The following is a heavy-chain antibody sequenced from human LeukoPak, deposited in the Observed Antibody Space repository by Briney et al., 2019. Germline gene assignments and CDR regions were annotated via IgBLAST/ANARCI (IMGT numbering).Heavy chain of an antibody. CDR3: ARDFCSSTSCLNWFDP. D-gene: IGHD2-2*01. Sequence: GASVKVSCKASGYTFTGYYMHWVRQAPGQGLEWMGWISAYNGNTNYAQKLQGRVTMTTDTSTSTAYMELRSLRSDDTAVYYCARDFCSSTSCLNWFDPWGQGTLVTVSS. CDR1: GYTFTGYY. CDR2: ISAYNGNT. J-gene: IGHJ5*02. V-gene: IGHV1-18*04.